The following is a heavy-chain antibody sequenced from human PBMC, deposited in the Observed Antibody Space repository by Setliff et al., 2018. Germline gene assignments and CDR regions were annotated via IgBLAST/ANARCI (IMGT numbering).Heavy chain of an antibody. Sequence: KSSETLSLTCTVSGGSISSYYWSWIRQPAGKGLEWIGHIYIGGSANYNPSLKSRVTMSIDTSKNQFSLKLNSVTAADMAVYYCAREQWLDPPGYYHMDVWAKGTTVTVSS. D-gene: IGHD6-19*01. CDR2: IYIGGSA. V-gene: IGHV4-4*07. J-gene: IGHJ6*03. CDR3: AREQWLDPPGYYHMDV. CDR1: GGSISSYY.